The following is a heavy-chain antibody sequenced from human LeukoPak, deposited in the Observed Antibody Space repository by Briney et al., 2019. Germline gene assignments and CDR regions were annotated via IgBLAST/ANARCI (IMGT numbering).Heavy chain of an antibody. CDR2: ISGGGGST. CDR1: GFTFSSYA. CDR3: AKDRSGRYFDWSPTDY. D-gene: IGHD3-9*01. J-gene: IGHJ4*02. V-gene: IGHV3-23*01. Sequence: GGSLRLSCAASGFTFSSYAMSWVRQAPGKGLEWVSAISGGGGSTYYADSVKGRFTISRDNSKNTLYLQMNSLRAEDTAVYYCAKDRSGRYFDWSPTDYWGQGTLVTVSS.